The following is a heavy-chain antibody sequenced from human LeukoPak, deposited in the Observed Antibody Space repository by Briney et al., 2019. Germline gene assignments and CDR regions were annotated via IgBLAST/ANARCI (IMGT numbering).Heavy chain of an antibody. CDR2: IYPGEGIYSTATT. V-gene: IGHV4-4*07. Sequence: SETLSLTCSVSGVSISAYYWSWIRQSAGNRLEWIGRIYPGEGIYSTATTSYNPSFKSRVTMSGDTSKNQLSLKLGSVTAADTAMYYCARLQPPLYEAWFDPWGQGTLVTVSS. J-gene: IGHJ5*02. D-gene: IGHD3-3*01. CDR1: GVSISAYY. CDR3: ARLQPPLYEAWFDP.